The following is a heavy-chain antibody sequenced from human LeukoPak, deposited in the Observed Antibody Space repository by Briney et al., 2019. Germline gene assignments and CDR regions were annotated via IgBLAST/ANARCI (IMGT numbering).Heavy chain of an antibody. V-gene: IGHV1-18*01. D-gene: IGHD6-19*01. J-gene: IGHJ6*03. CDR2: ISTYNGNT. CDR1: GYTFTSYG. CDR3: ARDLIIAVADIPNQYYYYMDV. Sequence: ASVKVSCKTSGYTFTSYGLNWVRQAPGQGLEWMGWISTYNGNTHYTQKLQDRVTMTTDTSTSTAYMELRSLRSDDTAVYYCARDLIIAVADIPNQYYYYMDVWGKGTTVTVSS.